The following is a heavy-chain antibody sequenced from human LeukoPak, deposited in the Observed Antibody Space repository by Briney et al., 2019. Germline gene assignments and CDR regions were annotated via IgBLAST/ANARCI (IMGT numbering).Heavy chain of an antibody. CDR2: INWNGGST. J-gene: IGHJ4*02. Sequence: GGSLRLSCAASGFTFDDYGMSWVRQAPGKGLEWVSGINWNGGSTGYADSVKGRFTISRDNAKNSLYLQMNSLRAEDTASYYCARPLYSSGWSVGYLDYWGQGTLVTVSS. D-gene: IGHD6-19*01. CDR1: GFTFDDYG. V-gene: IGHV3-20*04. CDR3: ARPLYSSGWSVGYLDY.